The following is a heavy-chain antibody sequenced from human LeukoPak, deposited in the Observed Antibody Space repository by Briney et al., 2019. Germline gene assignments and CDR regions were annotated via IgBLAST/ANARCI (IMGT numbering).Heavy chain of an antibody. D-gene: IGHD1-26*01. CDR2: INSDGISA. CDR3: ERGIYSGRFFPN. CDR1: GFTFNTYW. J-gene: IGHJ4*02. Sequence: GGSLRLSCAASGFTFNTYWMHWVRQAPGKGLVWVSRINSDGISASYGDSVKCRFTISTDNAKNTVYLQMNSMSTEDTAVSSCERGIYSGRFFPNWGQRTLVTVSS. V-gene: IGHV3-74*01.